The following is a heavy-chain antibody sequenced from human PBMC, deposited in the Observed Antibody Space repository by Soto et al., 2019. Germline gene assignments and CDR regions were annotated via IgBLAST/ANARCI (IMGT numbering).Heavy chain of an antibody. CDR1: RYRFTSYG. CDR2: ISANSGNT. D-gene: IGHD6-25*01. V-gene: IGHV1-18*04. J-gene: IGHJ4*02. Sequence: QVQLVQSGPEVKKPGASVKVCGKASRYRFTSYGGSWVRQAPGQGLEWMGWISANSGNTDYAQKFRGRVTMTTETSTSTAYMDLRSLRSDDTAVYYCVRDPQRNDYWGQGTLVTVSS. CDR3: VRDPQRNDY.